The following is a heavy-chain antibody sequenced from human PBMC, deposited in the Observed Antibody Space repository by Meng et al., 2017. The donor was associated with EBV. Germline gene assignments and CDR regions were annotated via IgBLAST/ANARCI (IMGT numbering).Heavy chain of an antibody. CDR2: IYYSGST. V-gene: IGHV4-61*01. J-gene: IGHJ5*02. CDR1: GGSVSSGSYY. Sequence: VQLQEPGPGLVKPSETLSLTCTVSGGSVSSGSYYWSWIRQPPGKGLEWIGYIYYSGSTNYNPSLKSRVTISVDTSKNQFSLKLSSVTAADTAVYYCARGRYYGDYFWFDPWGQGTLVTVSS. CDR3: ARGRYYGDYFWFDP. D-gene: IGHD4-17*01.